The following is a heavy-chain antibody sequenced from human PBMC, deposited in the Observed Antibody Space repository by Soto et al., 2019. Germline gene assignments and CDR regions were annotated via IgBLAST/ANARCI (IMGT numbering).Heavy chain of an antibody. D-gene: IGHD3-9*01. CDR2: IYLGGST. CDR3: ASPSLDIDMCS. CDR1: GGSISSGGYS. V-gene: IGHV4-30-2*05. J-gene: IGHJ5*01. Sequence: TSETLSLTCAVSGGSISSGGYSWSWIRQPPGKGLEWIGYIYLGGSTYYNPSLKSRVTISVDMSKNQFSLRMTSVTAADTAVYYCASPSLDIDMCSWGHGTLVTVSS.